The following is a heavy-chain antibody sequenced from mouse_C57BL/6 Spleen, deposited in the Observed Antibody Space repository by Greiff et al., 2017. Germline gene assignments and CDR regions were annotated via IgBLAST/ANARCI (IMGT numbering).Heavy chain of an antibody. CDR1: GFSLTSYG. CDR3: ARILAYYSNYDYAMDY. V-gene: IGHV2-2*01. CDR2: IWSGGST. J-gene: IGHJ4*01. D-gene: IGHD2-5*01. Sequence: QVQLKQSGPGLVQPSQSLSITCTVSGFSLTSYGVHWVRQSPGKGLEWLGVIWSGGSTDYNAAFISRLSISMDNSKSQVFFKMNSLQADDTAIYYCARILAYYSNYDYAMDYWGQGTSVTVSS.